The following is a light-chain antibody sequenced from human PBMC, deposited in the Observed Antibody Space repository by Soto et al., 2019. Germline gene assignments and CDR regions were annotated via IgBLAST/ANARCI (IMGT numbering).Light chain of an antibody. CDR3: QQRANWPLT. CDR2: DIS. J-gene: IGKJ4*01. Sequence: EIVLTQSPATLSLSPGERATLSCRASQSVSSYLAWYQQKPGQAPRLLIYDISNRATGIPARFSGSGSGTDFTLTITSLEPEDSAVYYCQQRANWPLTFGGGTKVEI. V-gene: IGKV3-11*01. CDR1: QSVSSY.